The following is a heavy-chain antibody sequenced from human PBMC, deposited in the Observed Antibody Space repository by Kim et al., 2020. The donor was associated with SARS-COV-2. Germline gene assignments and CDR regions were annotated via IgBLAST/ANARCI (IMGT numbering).Heavy chain of an antibody. Sequence: QKVQGRVTITADESTSTAYMELSSLRSEDTAVYYCARRKFSSGWSGGWDYWGQGTLVTVSS. CDR3: ARRKFSSGWSGGWDY. J-gene: IGHJ4*02. D-gene: IGHD6-19*01. V-gene: IGHV1-69*01.